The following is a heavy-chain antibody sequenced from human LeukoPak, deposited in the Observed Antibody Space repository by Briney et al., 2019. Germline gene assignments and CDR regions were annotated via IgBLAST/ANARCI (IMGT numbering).Heavy chain of an antibody. V-gene: IGHV1-2*02. CDR1: GYTFTGYY. CDR3: ARECGDYSPIRWFDP. CDR2: INPNSGGT. J-gene: IGHJ5*02. Sequence: GASVKVSCKASGYTFTGYYMHWVRQAPGQGLEWMGCINPNSGGTNYAQKFQGRVTMTKDTSISTAYMELSSLRSEDTAVYYCARECGDYSPIRWFDPWGQGTLVTVSS. D-gene: IGHD4-17*01.